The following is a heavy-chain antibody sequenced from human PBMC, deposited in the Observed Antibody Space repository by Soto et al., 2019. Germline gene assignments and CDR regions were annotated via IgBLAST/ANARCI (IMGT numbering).Heavy chain of an antibody. D-gene: IGHD6-6*01. Sequence: SETLSLTCSVSGGSVSSGGYYWSWIRQPPGKGLEWISSIYQGGSTNYNPSLKGRVTISVDTSKNQYSLKLSSVTAADTAVYYCARDADSSSSQYYFDYWGQGTLVTVSS. V-gene: IGHV4-61*08. CDR2: IYQGGST. CDR3: ARDADSSSSQYYFDY. J-gene: IGHJ4*02. CDR1: GGSVSSGGYY.